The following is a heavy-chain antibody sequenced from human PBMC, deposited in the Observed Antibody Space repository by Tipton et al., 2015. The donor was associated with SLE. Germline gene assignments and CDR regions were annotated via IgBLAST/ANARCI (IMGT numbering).Heavy chain of an antibody. CDR1: GYSISSAYY. J-gene: IGHJ4*02. Sequence: TLSLTCTVSGYSISSAYYWGWIWQPPGKGLEWIGSIYHSGSTYYKPSLKSRVPISLDTSKNQFSLKLNSVTAADTAVYYCARGPLPYGSGSYFDSWGQGTLVSVSS. CDR2: IYHSGST. CDR3: ARGPLPYGSGSYFDS. V-gene: IGHV4-38-2*02. D-gene: IGHD3-10*01.